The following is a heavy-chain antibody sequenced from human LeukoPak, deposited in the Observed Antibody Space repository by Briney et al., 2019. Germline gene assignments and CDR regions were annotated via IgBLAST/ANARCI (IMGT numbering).Heavy chain of an antibody. CDR3: SRDIALAATGGY. CDR2: INPNSGGT. CDR1: GYTFTGYY. D-gene: IGHD6-19*01. Sequence: ASVKVSYKASGYTFTGYYMHWVRQAPGQGLEWMGWINPNSGGTNYAQKFQGRVTMTRDTSISTAYMELSRLRSDDTAMYYCSRDIALAATGGYWGQGTLVTVSS. J-gene: IGHJ4*02. V-gene: IGHV1-2*02.